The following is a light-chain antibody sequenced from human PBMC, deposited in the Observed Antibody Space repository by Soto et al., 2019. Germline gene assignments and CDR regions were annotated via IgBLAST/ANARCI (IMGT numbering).Light chain of an antibody. CDR3: QQYGNSPMYT. CDR2: GSS. J-gene: IGKJ2*01. CDR1: QIVSTTY. V-gene: IGKV3-20*01. Sequence: EIVLTQSPGPLSWSPGERATLSCRASQIVSTTYLAWYQQKPGQPPRLLISGSSSRAPGIPDMFSGSGSGTDFTLTISRLDPEDFAVYYCQQYGNSPMYTVGQGTKLESK.